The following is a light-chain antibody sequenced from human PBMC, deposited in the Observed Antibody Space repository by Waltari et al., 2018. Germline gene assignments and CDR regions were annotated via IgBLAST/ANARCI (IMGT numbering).Light chain of an antibody. J-gene: IGKJ2*01. V-gene: IGKV1-39*01. CDR1: ESIGKY. Sequence: DIQMTQSPSSLSASVGDRITITCRARESIGKYLNWYQQRPGKAPPLLIYAASNLQSGAPSRFSGSGPGTAFTLTISSLRPEDSATYYCQQSYTAPYTFGQGTHLEVK. CDR2: AAS. CDR3: QQSYTAPYT.